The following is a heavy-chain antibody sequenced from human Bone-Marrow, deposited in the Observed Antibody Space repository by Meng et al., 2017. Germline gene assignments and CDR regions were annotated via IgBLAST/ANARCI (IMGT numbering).Heavy chain of an antibody. V-gene: IGHV4-31*01. Sequence: QLHGPGPGLVKPPQTLSLTFTVLGGSISSGGYYWSWIRQHPGKGLEWIGYIYYSGSTYYNPSLKSLVTISVDTSKNQFSLKLSSVTAVDTAVYYCARANVNYGVVDPWGQGTLVTVSS. D-gene: IGHD3-10*01. J-gene: IGHJ5*02. CDR1: GGSISSGGYY. CDR3: ARANVNYGVVDP. CDR2: IYYSGST.